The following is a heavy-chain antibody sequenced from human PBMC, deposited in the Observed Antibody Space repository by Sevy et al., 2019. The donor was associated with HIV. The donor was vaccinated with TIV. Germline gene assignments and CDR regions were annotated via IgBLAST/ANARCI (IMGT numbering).Heavy chain of an antibody. CDR3: ARDHNFVLDY. Sequence: SQTLSLTCAISGDSVSSDSAAWNWIRQSPARGLEWLGRTYYRSTWHKDYATSLNSRMAITPDTSKNQFSLQLNSVTPEDTAVYYCARDHNFVLDYWGQGIVVTVSS. CDR1: GDSVSSDSAA. J-gene: IGHJ4*02. D-gene: IGHD1-20*01. V-gene: IGHV6-1*01. CDR2: TYYRSTWHK.